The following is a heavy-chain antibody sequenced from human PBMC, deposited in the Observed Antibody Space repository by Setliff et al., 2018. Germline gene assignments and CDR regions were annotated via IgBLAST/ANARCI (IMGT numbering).Heavy chain of an antibody. CDR1: GFTFSNYY. D-gene: IGHD3-16*01. J-gene: IGHJ4*02. CDR3: AIRNAYCLGDELDY. V-gene: IGHV3-11*01. Sequence: PGGSLRLSCAASGFTFSNYYMTWVRQAPGKGLEWVSYIHDSGNPTYYADSVKGRFTVSRDNAKNSLYLQMTSLRAEDTAIYYCAIRNAYCLGDELDYWGQGTLVTVSS. CDR2: IHDSGNPT.